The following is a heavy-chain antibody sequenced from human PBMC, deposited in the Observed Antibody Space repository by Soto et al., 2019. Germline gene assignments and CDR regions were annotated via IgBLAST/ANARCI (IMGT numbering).Heavy chain of an antibody. D-gene: IGHD6-13*01. CDR1: GYTFATYA. CDR2: INAGNGAT. Sequence: ASVKVSCKASGYTFATYAMHWVRQAPGQRLEWMGWINAGNGATKYSQSFQDRLTIARDTSANTAFMELSSLRSEDTAVYYCARGSAAAGPYYFDYWAQGTLVTVSS. CDR3: ARGSAAAGPYYFDY. V-gene: IGHV1-3*01. J-gene: IGHJ4*02.